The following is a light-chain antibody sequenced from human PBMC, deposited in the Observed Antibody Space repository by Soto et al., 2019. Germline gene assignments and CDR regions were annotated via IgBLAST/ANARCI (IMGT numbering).Light chain of an antibody. Sequence: DIQMTQSPSTLSASFGDRVTITCRASQSISSWLAWYQQKPGKAPKLLIYDASSLEGGVPSRFSGSGSGTEFTLTISSLQPDDFATYYCQQYNSYSWTFGQGTKVDIK. J-gene: IGKJ1*01. CDR3: QQYNSYSWT. V-gene: IGKV1-5*01. CDR2: DAS. CDR1: QSISSW.